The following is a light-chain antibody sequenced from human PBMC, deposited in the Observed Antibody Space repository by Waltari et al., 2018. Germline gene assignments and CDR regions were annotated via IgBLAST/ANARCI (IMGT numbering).Light chain of an antibody. J-gene: IGKJ4*01. CDR1: EGISTY. Sequence: IQLTQSPSSLSASVGDKVTITCRASEGISTYLAWYQQQPGKAPKLLIYGASTLQSGVPSRVSGSGSGTEFTLTISSLQPGEFATYYCQQLDKYPLTFGGGTK. V-gene: IGKV1-9*01. CDR3: QQLDKYPLT. CDR2: GAS.